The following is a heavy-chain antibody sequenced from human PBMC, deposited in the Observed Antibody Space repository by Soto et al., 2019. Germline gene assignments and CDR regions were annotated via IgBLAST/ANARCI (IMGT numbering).Heavy chain of an antibody. V-gene: IGHV4-59*01. Sequence: QVQLQESGPGLVKPSETLSLTCTVSGGSISTDYWSWIRQAPGKRLEYIGFIYYGGSTNYNPSLGSRVTISPDTSKTQFSLKLGSVTSAETAVYYCARGEWFLRGYGMDVWGRGTTVTVS. D-gene: IGHD3-3*01. CDR2: IYYGGST. J-gene: IGHJ6*02. CDR1: GGSISTDY. CDR3: ARGEWFLRGYGMDV.